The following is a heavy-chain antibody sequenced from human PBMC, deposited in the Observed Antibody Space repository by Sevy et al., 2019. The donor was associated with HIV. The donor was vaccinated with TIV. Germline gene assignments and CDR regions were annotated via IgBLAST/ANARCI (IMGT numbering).Heavy chain of an antibody. V-gene: IGHV3-21*01. Sequence: GGSLRLSCAASGFTFSSYSMNWVRQAPGKGLEWVSSISSSSSYIYYADSVKGRFTISRDNAKNSLYLQMNSLRAEDTAVYYCARDRDIVATQGDYYYGMDVWGQAPTLTVSS. J-gene: IGHJ6*02. CDR2: ISSSSSYI. D-gene: IGHD5-12*01. CDR1: GFTFSSYS. CDR3: ARDRDIVATQGDYYYGMDV.